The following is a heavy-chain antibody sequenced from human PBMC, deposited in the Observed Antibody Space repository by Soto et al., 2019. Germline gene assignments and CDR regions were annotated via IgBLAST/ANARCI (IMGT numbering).Heavy chain of an antibody. V-gene: IGHV4-31*03. J-gene: IGHJ4*02. CDR3: ARVAVPRYCSSTSCQGGLTFDY. D-gene: IGHD2-2*01. Sequence: SETLSLTCTVSGGSISSGGYYWSWLRQHKGKGLEWFRYNYYSGSTYYNPSIKSRVTITEDKSKNQFCLKLSSVTAPDTAVYYCARVAVPRYCSSTSCQGGLTFDYWGQGTLVTVSS. CDR2: NYYSGST. CDR1: GGSISSGGYY.